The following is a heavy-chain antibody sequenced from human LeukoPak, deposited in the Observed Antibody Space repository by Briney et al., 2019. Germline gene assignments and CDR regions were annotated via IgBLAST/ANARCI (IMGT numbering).Heavy chain of an antibody. V-gene: IGHV3-7*01. CDR1: GFTFSSYW. J-gene: IGHJ4*02. CDR2: IKQDGSEK. D-gene: IGHD2-2*01. CDR3: ARVSLDIIVVPAAQLADY. Sequence: GGSLRLSCAASGFTFSSYWMSWVRQAPGKGLEWVANIKQDGSEKYYVDSVKGRFTISRDNAKNSLYLQMNSLRAEDTAVYYCARVSLDIIVVPAAQLADYWGQGTLVTVSS.